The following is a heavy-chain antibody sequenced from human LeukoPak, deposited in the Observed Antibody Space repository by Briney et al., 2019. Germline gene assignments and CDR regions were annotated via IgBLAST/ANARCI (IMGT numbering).Heavy chain of an antibody. D-gene: IGHD6-13*01. V-gene: IGHV4-34*01. CDR1: GGSFSGYY. CDR3: ARDLYSSRTNDAFVI. Sequence: PSETLSLTCAVYGGSFSGYYWSWIRQPPGKGLEWIGEINHSGNTYYNPSLKSRVTISVDTSKNQFSLKLSSVTATDTAVYYCARDLYSSRTNDAFVIWGQGTMVTVSS. J-gene: IGHJ3*02. CDR2: INHSGNT.